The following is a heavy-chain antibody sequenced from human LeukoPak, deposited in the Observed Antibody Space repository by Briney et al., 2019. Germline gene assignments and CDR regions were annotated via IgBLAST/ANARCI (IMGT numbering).Heavy chain of an antibody. CDR1: GGSLSSGSYY. D-gene: IGHD6-19*01. CDR3: ARDPLAGLDY. CDR2: IYYSGST. V-gene: IGHV4-61*01. Sequence: SQTLSLTCTVSGGSLSSGSYYWSWIRQPPGKRLEWIGYIYYSGSTNFNPSLKRRVTISVDTSKNQFSLKLSSVTAADTAVYYCARDPLAGLDYWGQGTLVTVSS. J-gene: IGHJ4*02.